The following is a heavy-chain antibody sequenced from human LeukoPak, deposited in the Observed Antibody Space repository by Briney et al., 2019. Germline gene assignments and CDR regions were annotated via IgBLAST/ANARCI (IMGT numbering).Heavy chain of an antibody. J-gene: IGHJ4*02. CDR2: ISSSSSTI. D-gene: IGHD3-3*01. CDR1: GFTFSSYS. CDR3: ARERFLEWLVPGMNDY. Sequence: GGSLRLSCAASGFTFSSYSMNWVRQAPGKGLEWVSYISSSSSTIYYADSVKGRFTISRDNAKNSLYLQMNSLRDEDTAVYYCARERFLEWLVPGMNDYWGQGTLVTVSS. V-gene: IGHV3-48*02.